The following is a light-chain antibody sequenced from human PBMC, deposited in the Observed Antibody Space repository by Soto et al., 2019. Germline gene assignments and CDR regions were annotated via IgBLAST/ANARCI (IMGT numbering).Light chain of an antibody. CDR1: QSIGSY. Sequence: DIQMTQSPSTLSASVGDRVTITCRASQSIGSYLAWYQQKPGKAPKLLIFDASRLESGVPLRFSGSGSGTEFSLTIISLQPDDFATFNCQQYDSYSTFGQGTRLEIK. J-gene: IGKJ2*01. CDR3: QQYDSYST. CDR2: DAS. V-gene: IGKV1-5*01.